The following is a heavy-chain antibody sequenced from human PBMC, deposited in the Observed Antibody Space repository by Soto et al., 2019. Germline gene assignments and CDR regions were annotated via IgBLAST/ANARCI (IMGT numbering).Heavy chain of an antibody. V-gene: IGHV3-30*18. CDR2: ISYDGSNK. Sequence: QVQLVESGGGVVQPGRSLRLSCAASGFTFSSYGMHWVRQAPGKGLEWVAVISYDGSNKYYADSVKGRFTISRDNSKNTLYLQMNSLRAEDTAVYYCAKDSLSPAWVTTDYYYYYGMDVWGQGTTVTVSS. J-gene: IGHJ6*02. CDR3: AKDSLSPAWVTTDYYYYYGMDV. D-gene: IGHD4-17*01. CDR1: GFTFSSYG.